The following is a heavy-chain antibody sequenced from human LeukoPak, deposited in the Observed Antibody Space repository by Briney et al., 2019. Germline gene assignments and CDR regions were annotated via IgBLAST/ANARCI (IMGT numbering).Heavy chain of an antibody. D-gene: IGHD6-19*01. CDR3: ARDTYSSGWKRFDY. CDR1: GFTFSAYW. J-gene: IGHJ4*02. Sequence: GGSLLLSCAASGFTFSAYWMHWVRQAPGKGLVWVSRINSDGSSTNYADSVKGRFTISRDNAKNTLYLQMNSLRAEDTAVYYCARDTYSSGWKRFDYWGQGTLVTVSS. CDR2: INSDGSST. V-gene: IGHV3-74*01.